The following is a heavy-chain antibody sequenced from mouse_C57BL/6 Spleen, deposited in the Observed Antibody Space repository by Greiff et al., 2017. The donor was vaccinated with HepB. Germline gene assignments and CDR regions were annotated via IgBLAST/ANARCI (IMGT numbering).Heavy chain of an antibody. V-gene: IGHV2-6*03. J-gene: IGHJ3*01. CDR2: IWSDGST. CDR3: AMIYDGYYEGFAY. D-gene: IGHD2-3*01. CDR1: GFSLTSYG. Sequence: QVQLQQSGPGLVAPSQSLSITCTVSGFSLTSYGVHWVRQPPGKGLEWLVVIWSDGSTTYNSALKSRLSISKDNSKSQVFLKMNSLQTDDTAMYYCAMIYDGYYEGFAYWGQGTLVTVSA.